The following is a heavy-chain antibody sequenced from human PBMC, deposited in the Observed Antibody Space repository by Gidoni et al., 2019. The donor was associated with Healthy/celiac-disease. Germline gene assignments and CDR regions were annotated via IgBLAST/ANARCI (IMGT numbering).Heavy chain of an antibody. Sequence: EVQLVESGGGLIQPGGSLRLSCAASGFTVSGNYMSWVRQAPGKGLEWVSVIYSGGSTDYADSVKGRFTISRDNSKNTLYLQMNSLRAEDTAVYYCASVFLEWFGPGSMDVWGQGTTVTVSS. CDR1: GFTVSGNY. J-gene: IGHJ6*02. V-gene: IGHV3-53*01. CDR3: ASVFLEWFGPGSMDV. CDR2: IYSGGST. D-gene: IGHD3-3*01.